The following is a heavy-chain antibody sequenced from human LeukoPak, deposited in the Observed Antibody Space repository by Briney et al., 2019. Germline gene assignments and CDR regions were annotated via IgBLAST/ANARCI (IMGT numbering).Heavy chain of an antibody. Sequence: GGSLRLSCAASGFTFSSYSMNWVRQAPGKGLERVSYISSSSSTIYYADSVKGRFTISRDNAKNSLYLQMNSLRAEDTAVYYCARQGTGYCSSTSCSFEDYWGQGTLVTVSS. J-gene: IGHJ4*02. CDR1: GFTFSSYS. V-gene: IGHV3-48*01. D-gene: IGHD2-2*01. CDR2: ISSSSSTI. CDR3: ARQGTGYCSSTSCSFEDY.